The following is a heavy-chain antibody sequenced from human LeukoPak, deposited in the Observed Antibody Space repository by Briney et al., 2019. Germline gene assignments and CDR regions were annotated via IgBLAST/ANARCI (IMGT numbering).Heavy chain of an antibody. J-gene: IGHJ4*02. CDR3: ARHGSSSDLWSDLFDY. CDR2: IDYRGST. D-gene: IGHD3-3*01. Sequence: SGTLSLTCTVSGGSISTDYWSWIRQPPGKGLEWIAYIDYRGSTNYNPSLKSRVTISVDSSKNQFSLTLTSVTAADTAIYYCARHGSSSDLWSDLFDYWGQGSLVTVSS. V-gene: IGHV4-59*08. CDR1: GGSISTDY.